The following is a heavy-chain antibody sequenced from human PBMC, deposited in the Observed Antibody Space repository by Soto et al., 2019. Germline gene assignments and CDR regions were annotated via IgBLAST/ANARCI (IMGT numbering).Heavy chain of an antibody. CDR2: ISSSGSTI. CDR3: ASSYCYDSSGYDY. D-gene: IGHD3-22*01. V-gene: IGHV3-48*03. J-gene: IGHJ4*02. Sequence: GGSLRLSCAASGFTFSSYEMNWVRQAPGKGLEWGSYISSSGSTIYYADSVKGRFTISRDNAKNSLYLQMNSLRAEDTAVYYWASSYCYDSSGYDYWGQGTLVTVSS. CDR1: GFTFSSYE.